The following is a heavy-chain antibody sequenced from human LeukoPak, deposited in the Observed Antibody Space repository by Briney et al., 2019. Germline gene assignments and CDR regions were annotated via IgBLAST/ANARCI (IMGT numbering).Heavy chain of an antibody. CDR3: ARAGYCGDGGCRGGSAFDV. J-gene: IGHJ3*01. CDR2: ISGYTGDT. V-gene: IGHV1-18*01. CDR1: GYTFPNYD. D-gene: IGHD2-15*01. Sequence: ASVRVSCKTSGYTFPNYDIYWVRQAPGQGLECMGWISGYTGDTKYAQILQGRFTVTTDTSTSTAYMELRTLTYDDTAVYYCARAGYCGDGGCRGGSAFDVWGQGTMVTVSS.